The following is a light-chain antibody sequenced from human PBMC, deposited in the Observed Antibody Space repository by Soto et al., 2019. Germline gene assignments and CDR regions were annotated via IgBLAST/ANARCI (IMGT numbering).Light chain of an antibody. Sequence: QSVLTQPPSASGSPGQSVTISCTGTSSDVGGYNYVSWYQQHPGKAPKLIIYEVNKRPSGVPARFSGSKSGNTASLTVSGLQADDEADYYCSSYASSNRVVFGGGTKLTVL. CDR3: SSYASSNRVV. J-gene: IGLJ2*01. CDR1: SSDVGGYNY. CDR2: EVN. V-gene: IGLV2-8*01.